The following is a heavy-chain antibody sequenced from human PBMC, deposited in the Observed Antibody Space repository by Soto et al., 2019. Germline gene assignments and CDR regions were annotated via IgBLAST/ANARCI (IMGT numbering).Heavy chain of an antibody. D-gene: IGHD2-21*01. CDR1: GYTFTSYD. CDR3: ARVIVVVIANYGMDV. Sequence: ASVKVSCKASGYTFTSYDINWVRQATGQGLEWMGWMNPNSGNTGYAQKFQGRVTMTRNTSISTAYMELSSLRSEDTAVYYCARVIVVVIANYGMDVWGQGTTVTVSS. CDR2: MNPNSGNT. V-gene: IGHV1-8*01. J-gene: IGHJ6*02.